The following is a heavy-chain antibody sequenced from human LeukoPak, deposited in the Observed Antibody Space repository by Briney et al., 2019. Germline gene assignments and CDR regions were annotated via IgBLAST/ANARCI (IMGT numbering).Heavy chain of an antibody. CDR1: GFTFSSYE. D-gene: IGHD2-2*01. Sequence: GGSLRLSCAASGFTFSSYEMNWVRQAPGKGLEWVSYISSSGSTIYYADSVKGRFTISRDNAKNSLYLQMNSLRAEDTAVYYCARDQGYVNAFDIWGQGTMVTVSS. V-gene: IGHV3-48*03. CDR3: ARDQGYVNAFDI. CDR2: ISSSGSTI. J-gene: IGHJ3*02.